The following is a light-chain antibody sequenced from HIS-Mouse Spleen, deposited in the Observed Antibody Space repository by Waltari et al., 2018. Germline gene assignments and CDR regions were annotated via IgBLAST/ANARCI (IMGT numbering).Light chain of an antibody. CDR1: QGISSY. CDR2: AAS. V-gene: IGKV1-9*01. CDR3: QQLNSYPPT. Sequence: DIQLTQSPSFLSASVGDRVTITCRASQGISSYLAWYQQKPGKAPKLRIYAASTLQSGVPSRFSGSGSGTEFTLTIRSLQPEDFATYYCQQLNSYPPTFGQGTKVEIK. J-gene: IGKJ1*01.